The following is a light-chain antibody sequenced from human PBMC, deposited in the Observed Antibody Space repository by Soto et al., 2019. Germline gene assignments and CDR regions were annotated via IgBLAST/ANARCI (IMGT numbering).Light chain of an antibody. V-gene: IGKV1-5*01. CDR2: DAS. Sequence: DIQMTQSPSTLSASVGDSVTITCRASQSISSWLAWYQQKPGKAPKLLIYDASSLESGVPSRFSGSGSGTEFTLTISSLQPDDFATDYCQQYNSYSPYTFGQGTKLEIK. J-gene: IGKJ2*01. CDR1: QSISSW. CDR3: QQYNSYSPYT.